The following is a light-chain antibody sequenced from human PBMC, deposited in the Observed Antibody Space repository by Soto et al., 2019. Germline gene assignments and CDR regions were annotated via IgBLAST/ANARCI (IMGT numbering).Light chain of an antibody. CDR1: SSDVGSYNL. CDR3: CSYARSSTYV. J-gene: IGLJ1*01. Sequence: QSALTQPASVSGSPGQSITISCTGTSSDVGSYNLVSWYQQHPGKAPKLMIYEVSKRPSGLSNRFSASKSGNTVSLTISGLQAEDEADYYCCSYARSSTYVFGTGTKVTVL. V-gene: IGLV2-23*02. CDR2: EVS.